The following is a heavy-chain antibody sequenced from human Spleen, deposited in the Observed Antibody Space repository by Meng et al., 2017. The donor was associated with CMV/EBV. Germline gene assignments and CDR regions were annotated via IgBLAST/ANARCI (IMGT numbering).Heavy chain of an antibody. V-gene: IGHV3-23*03. CDR3: AKTTGGYFDY. J-gene: IGHJ4*02. CDR2: IYSGGSST. D-gene: IGHD1-1*01. Sequence: GESLKISCEASGFTFSSYAMSWVRQAPGKGLEWVSVIYSGGSSTYYADSVKGRFTISRDNSKNTLYLQMNSLRAEDTAVYYCAKTTGGYFDYWGQGTLVTVSS. CDR1: GFTFSSYA.